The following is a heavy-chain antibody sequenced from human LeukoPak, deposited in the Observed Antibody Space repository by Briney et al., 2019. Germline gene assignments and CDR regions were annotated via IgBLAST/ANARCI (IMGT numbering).Heavy chain of an antibody. CDR1: GGSISSYY. Sequence: SETLSLTCTVSGGSISSYYWSWIRQPPGKGLEWIGYIYYSGSTNYNPSLKSRVTISVDTSKNQFSLKLSSVIAADTAVYYCARLWSADCSGGSCPHQPNYWGQGTLVTVSS. CDR2: IYYSGST. CDR3: ARLWSADCSGGSCPHQPNY. V-gene: IGHV4-59*08. J-gene: IGHJ4*02. D-gene: IGHD2-15*01.